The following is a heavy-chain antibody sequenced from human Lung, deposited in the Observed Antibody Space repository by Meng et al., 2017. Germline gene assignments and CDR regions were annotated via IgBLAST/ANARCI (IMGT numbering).Heavy chain of an antibody. CDR2: INWNGGNV. V-gene: IGHV3-20*04. D-gene: IGHD5/OR15-5a*01. CDR3: TRGPSLAMSAVPDY. J-gene: IGHJ4*02. Sequence: VHLVEVGGRGVRPGGSLGLSCAASGFIFDDYGMSWVRQAPGKGLEWVSGINWNGGNVDYAVSVKGRFTISRDNAKNSLHLQMNSLRAEDTALYYCTRGPSLAMSAVPDYWGQGTLVTVSS. CDR1: GFIFDDYG.